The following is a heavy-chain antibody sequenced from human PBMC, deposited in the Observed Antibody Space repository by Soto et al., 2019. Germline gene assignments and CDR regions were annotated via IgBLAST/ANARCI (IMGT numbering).Heavy chain of an antibody. D-gene: IGHD3-10*01. V-gene: IGHV1-18*01. CDR3: ARVRDTMVRGATLDFDY. CDR2: ISAYNGNT. CDR1: GYTFTSYG. Sequence: QVQLVQSGAEVKKPGASVKVSYKASGYTFTSYGISWVRQAPGQGLEWMGWISAYNGNTNYAQKLQGRVTMTTDTSTSTAYMELRSLRSDDTAVYYCARVRDTMVRGATLDFDYWGQGTLVTVSS. J-gene: IGHJ4*02.